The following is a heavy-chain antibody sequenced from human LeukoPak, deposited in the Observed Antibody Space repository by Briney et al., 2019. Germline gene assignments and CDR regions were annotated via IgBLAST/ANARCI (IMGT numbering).Heavy chain of an antibody. CDR2: INHSGST. CDR1: GGSFSGYY. Sequence: SETLSLTCAVYGGSFSGYYWSWIRQPPGKGLEWIGEINHSGSTNYNPSLKSRVTISVDTSKNQFSLKLSSVTAADTAVYYCARHLGTAMVSFDYWGQGTLVTVSS. D-gene: IGHD5-18*01. CDR3: ARHLGTAMVSFDY. V-gene: IGHV4-34*01. J-gene: IGHJ4*02.